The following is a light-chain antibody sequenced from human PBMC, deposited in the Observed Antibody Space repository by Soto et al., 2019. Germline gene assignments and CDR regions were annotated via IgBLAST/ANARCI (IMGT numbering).Light chain of an antibody. V-gene: IGKV3-20*01. CDR3: QQYGSSPPT. CDR1: QSVSSSY. Sequence: EIVLTQSPGTLSLSPGERATLSCRASQSVSSSYLAWYQQKPGQAPRLLIYGASSRATGIPDRFSGSGSGTDFTLTISRLEPEDFAVYYCQQYGSSPPTFDQGTKVDI. J-gene: IGKJ1*01. CDR2: GAS.